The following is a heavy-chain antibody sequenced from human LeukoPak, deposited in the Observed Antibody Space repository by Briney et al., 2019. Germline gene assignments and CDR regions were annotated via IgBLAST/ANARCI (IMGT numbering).Heavy chain of an antibody. J-gene: IGHJ4*02. D-gene: IGHD1-26*01. CDR2: ITHSGGST. CDR1: GFTFSNYA. Sequence: PGGSLRLSCAASGFTFSNYAMSWVRQAPGKGLEWVSSITHSGGSTFYADSVKGRFTISRDNSKNTLFLQMNSLRAEDTAVYYCAKDWYSGPADYWGQGTLVTVSS. V-gene: IGHV3-23*01. CDR3: AKDWYSGPADY.